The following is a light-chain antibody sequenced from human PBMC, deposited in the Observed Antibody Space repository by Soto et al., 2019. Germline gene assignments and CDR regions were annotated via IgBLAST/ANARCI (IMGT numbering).Light chain of an antibody. Sequence: EIGLTQPPGALSWSPGERATLSFRASQSVSGRLAWYQQKPGQAPRLLIFGASSRATGIPDRFSGSGSGTDFTLTISRLEPEDFALYYCQHYTNSPITFGQGTRLEIK. CDR1: QSVSGR. CDR2: GAS. V-gene: IGKV3-20*01. J-gene: IGKJ5*01. CDR3: QHYTNSPIT.